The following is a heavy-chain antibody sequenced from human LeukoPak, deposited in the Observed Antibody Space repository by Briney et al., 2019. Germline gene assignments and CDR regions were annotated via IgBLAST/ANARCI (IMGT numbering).Heavy chain of an antibody. CDR3: ASHRKTRSPNWFDP. D-gene: IGHD4-23*01. Sequence: ASVKVSCKASGYTFTSYAMHWVRQAPGQRLEWMGWINPNSGGTNYAQKFQGRVTMTRDTSISTAYMELSRLRSDDTAVYYCASHRKTRSPNWFDPWGQGTLVTVSS. V-gene: IGHV1-2*02. J-gene: IGHJ5*02. CDR1: GYTFTSYA. CDR2: INPNSGGT.